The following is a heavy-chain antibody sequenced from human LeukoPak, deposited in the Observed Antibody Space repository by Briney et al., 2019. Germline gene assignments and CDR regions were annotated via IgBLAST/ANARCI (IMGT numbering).Heavy chain of an antibody. CDR3: ARDFPMVRGVIIRPSLYYYYGMDV. V-gene: IGHV1-69*13. Sequence: SVKVSCKASGGTFSSYAISWVRQAPGQGLEWMGGIIPIFGTANYAQKFQGRVTITADESTSTAYMELSSLRSEDTAVYYCARDFPMVRGVIIRPSLYYYYGMDVWGQGTTVTVSS. CDR1: GGTFSSYA. CDR2: IIPIFGTA. D-gene: IGHD3-10*01. J-gene: IGHJ6*02.